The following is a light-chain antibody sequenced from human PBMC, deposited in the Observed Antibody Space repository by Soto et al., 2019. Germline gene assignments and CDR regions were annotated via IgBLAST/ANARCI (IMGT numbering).Light chain of an antibody. CDR1: SSNIGSNY. Sequence: QSVLTQPPSASGTPGQRVTISCSGSSSNIGSNYVYWYQHFPGTAPKVLIYDNNRRPSGIPDRCSGAKSGTSATLTIIGLQPGDEDDYYCATWDSALSAGVFGGGTKLTVL. CDR2: DNN. V-gene: IGLV1-51*01. CDR3: ATWDSALSAGV. J-gene: IGLJ3*02.